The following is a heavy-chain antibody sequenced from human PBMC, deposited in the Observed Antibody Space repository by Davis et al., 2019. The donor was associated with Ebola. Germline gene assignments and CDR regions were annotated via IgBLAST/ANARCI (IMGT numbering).Heavy chain of an antibody. CDR1: GFTFSSYW. J-gene: IGHJ6*04. CDR2: IKEDGSEK. Sequence: GESLKISCAASGFTFSSYWMNWVRQAPGKGLELVANIKEDGSEKYYVDSVKGRITISRDNAKKSLYLQMNSLRAEDTAVYYCAREQMTTLFFYGMDVWGKGTTVTVSS. D-gene: IGHD5-24*01. CDR3: AREQMTTLFFYGMDV. V-gene: IGHV3-7*01.